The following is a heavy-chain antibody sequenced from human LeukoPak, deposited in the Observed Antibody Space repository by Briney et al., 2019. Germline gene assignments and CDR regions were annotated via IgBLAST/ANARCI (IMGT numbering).Heavy chain of an antibody. CDR3: ARDLGYSSSRGWFDP. CDR2: INTNTGNP. V-gene: IGHV7-4-1*02. Sequence: GASVKVSCKASGYTFTSYAMNWVRQAPGQGLEWMGWINTNTGNPTYARGFTGRFVFSLDTSVSTAYLQISSLKAEDTAMHYCARDLGYSSSRGWFDPWGQGTLVTVSS. J-gene: IGHJ5*02. CDR1: GYTFTSYA. D-gene: IGHD6-13*01.